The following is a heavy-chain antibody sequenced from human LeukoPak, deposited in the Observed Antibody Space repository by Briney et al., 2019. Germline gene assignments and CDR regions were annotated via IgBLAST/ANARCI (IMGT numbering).Heavy chain of an antibody. J-gene: IGHJ4*02. D-gene: IGHD5-24*01. CDR2: ISSSSSFI. CDR1: GFTFSSYS. Sequence: GGSLRLSCAASGFTFSSYSMNWVRQAPGKGLEWVSSISSSSSFIYYADSLKGRFTISRDNARNSLYLQMNSLRAEDTAVYYCASRVGCSVDYWGQGTLVTVSS. CDR3: ASRVGCSVDY. V-gene: IGHV3-21*01.